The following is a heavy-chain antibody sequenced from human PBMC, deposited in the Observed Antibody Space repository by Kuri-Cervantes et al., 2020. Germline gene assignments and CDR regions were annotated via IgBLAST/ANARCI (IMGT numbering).Heavy chain of an antibody. Sequence: SQTLSLTCAVSGGSITSSSYYWGWIRQPPGKGLEWIGEINHSGRTNYNPSLKSRVTISVDTSKNQFSLKLSSVTAADTAVYYCARSRPRNRSCSSPSCLASGFFDVWGKGTTVTVSS. V-gene: IGHV4-39*07. CDR1: GGSITSSSYY. J-gene: IGHJ6*04. CDR2: INHSGRT. D-gene: IGHD2-2*01. CDR3: ARSRPRNRSCSSPSCLASGFFDV.